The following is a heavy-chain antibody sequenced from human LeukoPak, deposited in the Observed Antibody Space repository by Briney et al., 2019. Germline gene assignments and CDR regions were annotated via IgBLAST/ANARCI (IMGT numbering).Heavy chain of an antibody. J-gene: IGHJ4*02. CDR3: SRLAGDEYFDISRGPD. CDR2: IRSKTHSYAT. Sequence: ETLSLTCTVSGYSISTGYYWDWIRQPPGKGLEWIGRIRSKTHSYATAYAASVKGRFTISRDDSKNTAYLQMNSLKSEDTAVYYCSRLAGDEYFDISRGPDWGQGTLVTVSS. V-gene: IGHV3-73*01. CDR1: GYSISTGYY. D-gene: IGHD3-9*01.